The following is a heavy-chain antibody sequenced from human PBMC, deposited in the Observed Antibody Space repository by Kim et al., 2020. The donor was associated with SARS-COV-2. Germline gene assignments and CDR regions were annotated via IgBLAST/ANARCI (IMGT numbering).Heavy chain of an antibody. CDR1: GFTFSSYW. V-gene: IGHV3-7*03. D-gene: IGHD3-22*01. CDR2: IKQDGSEK. Sequence: GGSLRLSCAASGFTFSSYWMSWVRQAPGKGLEWVANIKQDGSEKYYVDSVKGRFTISRDNAKNSLYLQMNSLRAEDTAVYYCARGPRRTHPSYYYDMYWFDPWGQGTLVTVSS. J-gene: IGHJ5*02. CDR3: ARGPRRTHPSYYYDMYWFDP.